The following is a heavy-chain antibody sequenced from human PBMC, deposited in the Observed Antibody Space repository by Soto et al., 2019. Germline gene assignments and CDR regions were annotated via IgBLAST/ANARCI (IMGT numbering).Heavy chain of an antibody. V-gene: IGHV4-38-2*01. CDR1: GYSISSGYY. CDR2: IYHSGST. D-gene: IGHD3-10*01. Sequence: SETLSLTCAVSGYSISSGYYWGWIRQPPGKGLEWIGSIYHSGSTYYNPSLKSRVTISVDTSKNQFSLKLSSVTAADTAVYYYARYHGSGRNYYYYGMDVWGQGTTVTVSS. CDR3: ARYHGSGRNYYYYGMDV. J-gene: IGHJ6*02.